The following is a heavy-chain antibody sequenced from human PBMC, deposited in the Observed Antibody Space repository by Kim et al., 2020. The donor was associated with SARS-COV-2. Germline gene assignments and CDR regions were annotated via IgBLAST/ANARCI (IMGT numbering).Heavy chain of an antibody. CDR3: ARVPYGSGRIDY. CDR1: GGSISSYY. V-gene: IGHV4-59*13. D-gene: IGHD3-10*01. Sequence: SETLSLTCTVSGGSISSYYWSWIRQPPGKGLEWIGYIYYSGSTNYNPSLKSRVTISVDTSKNQFSLKLNSVTAADTAVYYCARVPYGSGRIDYWGQGTLVTVPS. J-gene: IGHJ4*02. CDR2: IYYSGST.